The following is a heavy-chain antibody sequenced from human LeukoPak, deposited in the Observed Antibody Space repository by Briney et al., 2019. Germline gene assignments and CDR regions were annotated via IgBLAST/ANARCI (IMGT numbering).Heavy chain of an antibody. V-gene: IGHV1-18*01. Sequence: ASVKVSCKASGYTFTRYGINWVRQAPGQGLEWMGWISGYNEKTNYAQKFQGRVTMTTDTSMNTAYMELRRLRSEDTAVYYCARAKNPYSNYGSVDFDYWGQGTLVTVSS. CDR1: GYTFTRYG. CDR2: ISGYNEKT. CDR3: ARAKNPYSNYGSVDFDY. J-gene: IGHJ4*02. D-gene: IGHD4-11*01.